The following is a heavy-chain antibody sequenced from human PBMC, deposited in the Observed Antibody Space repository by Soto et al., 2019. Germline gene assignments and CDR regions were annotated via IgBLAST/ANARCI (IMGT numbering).Heavy chain of an antibody. CDR2: IYYSGST. CDR3: ARPRMVRGSLGWFDP. V-gene: IGHV4-31*03. D-gene: IGHD3-10*01. Sequence: SETLSLTCTVSGGSISSGGYYWSWIRQHPGKGLEWIGYIYYSGSTYYNPSLKSRVTISVDTSKNQFSLKLSSVTAADTAVYYCARPRMVRGSLGWFDPWGQGTLVTVSS. CDR1: GGSISSGGYY. J-gene: IGHJ5*02.